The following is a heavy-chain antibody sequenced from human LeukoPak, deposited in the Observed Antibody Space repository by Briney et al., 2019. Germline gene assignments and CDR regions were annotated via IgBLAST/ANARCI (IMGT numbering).Heavy chain of an antibody. D-gene: IGHD3-22*01. CDR1: GFTFSSYG. Sequence: GGSLRLSCAASGFTFSSYGMSWVRQAPGKGLEWVSAISGSGGSTYYADSVKGRFTISRDNAKNSVYLQMNSLRAEDTAVYYCATYSSGNGREFQHWGQGTLVTVSS. J-gene: IGHJ1*01. CDR3: ATYSSGNGREFQH. CDR2: ISGSGGST. V-gene: IGHV3-23*01.